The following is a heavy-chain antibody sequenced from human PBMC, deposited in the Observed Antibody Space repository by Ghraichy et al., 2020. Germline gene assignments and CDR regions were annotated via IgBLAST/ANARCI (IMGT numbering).Heavy chain of an antibody. J-gene: IGHJ4*02. D-gene: IGHD3-10*01. Sequence: GGSLRLSCAASGFTFDDYAMHWVRQAPGKGLEWVSGISWNSGSIGYADSVKGRFTISRDNAKNSLYLQMNSLRAEDTALYYCAKGGVVQGVTNFDYWGQGTLVTVSS. CDR1: GFTFDDYA. CDR3: AKGGVVQGVTNFDY. V-gene: IGHV3-9*01. CDR2: ISWNSGSI.